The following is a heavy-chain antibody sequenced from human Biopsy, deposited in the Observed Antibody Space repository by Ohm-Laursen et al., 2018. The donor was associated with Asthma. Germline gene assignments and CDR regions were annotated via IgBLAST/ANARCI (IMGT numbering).Heavy chain of an antibody. CDR3: ARTTYGDDGFDP. Sequence: TLSLTCVVSGGSIGRGGYYWSWMRHFPGKGLEWIGYIYYSGSTYYNPSLKSRVSISLDTSKNQFSLSLTSVTAADTAVYYCARTTYGDDGFDPWGQGTLVTVSS. V-gene: IGHV4-31*11. CDR2: IYYSGST. J-gene: IGHJ5*02. D-gene: IGHD4-17*01. CDR1: GGSIGRGGYY.